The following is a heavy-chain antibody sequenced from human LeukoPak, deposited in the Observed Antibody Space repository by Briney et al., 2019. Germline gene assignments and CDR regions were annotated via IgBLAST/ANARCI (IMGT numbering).Heavy chain of an antibody. CDR2: ISGSGGST. Sequence: GGSLRLSCAASRFTFSSDAMSWVRQAPGKGLEWVSAISGSGGSTYYADSVKGRFTISRDNSKNTLYLQMNSLRAEDTAVYYCAKDVGYCSSTSCYIFDYWGQGTLVTVSS. V-gene: IGHV3-23*01. D-gene: IGHD2-2*02. CDR1: RFTFSSDA. CDR3: AKDVGYCSSTSCYIFDY. J-gene: IGHJ4*02.